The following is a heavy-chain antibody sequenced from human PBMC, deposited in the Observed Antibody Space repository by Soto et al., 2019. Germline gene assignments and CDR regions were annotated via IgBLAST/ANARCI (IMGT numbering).Heavy chain of an antibody. CDR1: GGTFNNYA. CDR2: TIPMFGTT. D-gene: IGHD3-22*01. J-gene: IGHJ6*02. V-gene: IGHV1-69*12. CDR3: TRCGIRYHSIGFYLGIDGMDV. Sequence: HVQLVQSGAEVKKPESSVRVSCKASGGTFNNYAITWVRQAPGQGLEWMGGTIPMFGTTNYAEKFQGRVTITADESTNTAYTELSSLRSEDTAVYYCTRCGIRYHSIGFYLGIDGMDVWGQGTTVIVSS.